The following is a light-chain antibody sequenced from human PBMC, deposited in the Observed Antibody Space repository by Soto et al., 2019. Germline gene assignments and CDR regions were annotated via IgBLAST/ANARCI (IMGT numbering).Light chain of an antibody. Sequence: EIVMTQSPATLSVSPGERVTLSCRASQSVYSDLAWYQQKPGQAPRLLIYGASTRATGIPARFSGSGSGTEFALTISSLQSEDFAVYYCQQFKNWPWTFGQGTKV. CDR3: QQFKNWPWT. CDR1: QSVYSD. V-gene: IGKV3-15*01. J-gene: IGKJ1*01. CDR2: GAS.